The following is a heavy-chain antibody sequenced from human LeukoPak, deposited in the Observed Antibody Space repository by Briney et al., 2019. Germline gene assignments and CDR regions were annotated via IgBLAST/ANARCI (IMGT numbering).Heavy chain of an antibody. CDR2: ISSSSSYI. CDR1: GFTFSSYS. V-gene: IGHV3-21*01. J-gene: IGHJ4*02. CDR3: ARDGSRGNLVTAPDF. Sequence: GGSLRLSCAASGFTFSSYSMNWVRQAPGKGLEWVSSISSSSSYIYYADSVKGRFTISRDNAKNSLYLQMNSLRAEDTAVYYCARDGSRGNLVTAPDFWGQGTLVTVSS. D-gene: IGHD2-21*02.